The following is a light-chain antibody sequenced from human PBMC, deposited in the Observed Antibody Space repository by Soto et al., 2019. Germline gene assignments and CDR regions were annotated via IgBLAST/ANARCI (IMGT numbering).Light chain of an antibody. V-gene: IGKV1-13*02. Sequence: IQMTQSPSSLSASVGDGVTITCRAGQGISNSLAWYQHKPGKAPTLLIYDVSRLETGVPSRFSGSGSGTEFTLTIKSLKPEDFATYFCQQYDTYYTFGQGTKVDIK. CDR1: QGISNS. J-gene: IGKJ2*01. CDR3: QQYDTYYT. CDR2: DVS.